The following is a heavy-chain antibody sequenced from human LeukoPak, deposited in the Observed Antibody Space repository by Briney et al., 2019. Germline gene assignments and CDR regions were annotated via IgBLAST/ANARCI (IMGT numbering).Heavy chain of an antibody. CDR1: GFTFSGYS. Sequence: GGSLRLSCAASGFTFSGYSMNWVRQAPGKGLEWVSSITSSSTYIYYADSMKGRFTISRDNAKNSLYLQINSLRAEDTAVYYCARARGYCTGGTCYRLGWFDPWGREPWSPSPQ. CDR3: ARARGYCTGGTCYRLGWFDP. CDR2: ITSSSTYI. J-gene: IGHJ5*02. D-gene: IGHD2-15*01. V-gene: IGHV3-21*01.